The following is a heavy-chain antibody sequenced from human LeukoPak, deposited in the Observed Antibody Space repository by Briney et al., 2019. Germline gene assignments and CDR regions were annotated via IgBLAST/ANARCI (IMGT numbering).Heavy chain of an antibody. CDR1: GDSFSSNRVA. D-gene: IGHD3-10*01. J-gene: IGHJ4*02. CDR2: TYYRSKWYN. CDR3: ARGGGLEDFDY. Sequence: SQTLSLTCAISGDSFSSNRVAWNWIRQSPSRGLEWLGRTYYRSKWYNDYAVSVKSRITINPDTSKNQFSLQLKFVTPEDTAVYYCARGGGLEDFDYWGRGTLVTVSS. V-gene: IGHV6-1*01.